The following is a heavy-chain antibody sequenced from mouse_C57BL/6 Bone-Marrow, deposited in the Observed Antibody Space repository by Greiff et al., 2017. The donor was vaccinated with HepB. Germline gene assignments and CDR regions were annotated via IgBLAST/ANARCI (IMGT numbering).Heavy chain of an antibody. D-gene: IGHD5-1-1*01. J-gene: IGHJ3*01. CDR2: IYPGDGDT. V-gene: IGHV1-82*01. CDR3: ANIPRRFAY. CDR1: GYAFSSSW. Sequence: QVQLQQSGPELVKPGASVKISCKASGYAFSSSWMNWVKQSPGKGLEWIGRIYPGDGDTNYNGKFKGKATLTADKSSSTAYMQLSSLTSEDSAVYFCANIPRRFAYWGQGTLVTVSA.